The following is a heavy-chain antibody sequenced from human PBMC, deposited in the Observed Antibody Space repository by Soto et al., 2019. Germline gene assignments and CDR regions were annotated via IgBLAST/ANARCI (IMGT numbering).Heavy chain of an antibody. V-gene: IGHV5-10-1*01. CDR2: IDPSDSYT. CDR1: GYSFTRYW. CDR3: ARAAGTRHYSCCTDF. J-gene: IGHJ6*04. D-gene: IGHD6-13*01. Sequence: PGESLKISCKGSGYSFTRYWISWVRQMPGKGLEWMGRIDPSDSYTNYSPSFQGHVTISADKSISTAYLQWSSLKASDTATYYCARAAGTRHYSCCTDFSGKAPSLTGST.